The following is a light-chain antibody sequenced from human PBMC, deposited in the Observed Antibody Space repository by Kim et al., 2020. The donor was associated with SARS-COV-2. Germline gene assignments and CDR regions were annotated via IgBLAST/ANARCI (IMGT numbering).Light chain of an antibody. CDR3: SSRDSSHNGDVVL. CDR1: TLRTYY. CDR2: GQN. J-gene: IGLJ2*01. V-gene: IGLV3-19*01. Sequence: SSELTQDPAVSMALGQTVRITCQGDTLRTYYASWYQQKAGQAPVLVLHGQNNRPSGIPDRFSGSSSGNTASLTITGAQAEDEADYYCSSRDSSHNGDVVLFGGGTQLTVL.